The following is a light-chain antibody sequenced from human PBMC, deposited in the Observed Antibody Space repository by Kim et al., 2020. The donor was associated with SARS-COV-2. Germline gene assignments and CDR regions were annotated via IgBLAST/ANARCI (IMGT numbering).Light chain of an antibody. CDR3: QAWDSSTHVV. J-gene: IGLJ2*01. Sequence: SSELTQAPSLSVSPGQTASITCSGDKLGDKYVCWYQQKPGQSPVLVIYQDTKRPSGIPERFSGSNSGITATLTISGTQGMDEADYYCQAWDSSTHVVFGGGTQLTVL. CDR1: KLGDKY. CDR2: QDT. V-gene: IGLV3-1*01.